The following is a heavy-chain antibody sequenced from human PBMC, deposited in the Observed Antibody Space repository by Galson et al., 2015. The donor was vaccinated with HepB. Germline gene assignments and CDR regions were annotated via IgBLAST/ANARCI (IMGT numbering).Heavy chain of an antibody. Sequence: SETLSLTCAVSGDSISSSSYYWGWIRQPPGRGLEWIGSIYYSGSTYYNPSLKSRVTISVDTSKNQFSLKLSSVTAADTAVYFCGRIDAKYYYFGMDVWGQGTAVTVSS. CDR3: GRIDAKYYYFGMDV. CDR1: GDSISSSSYY. D-gene: IGHD2/OR15-2a*01. CDR2: IYYSGST. V-gene: IGHV4-39*01. J-gene: IGHJ6*02.